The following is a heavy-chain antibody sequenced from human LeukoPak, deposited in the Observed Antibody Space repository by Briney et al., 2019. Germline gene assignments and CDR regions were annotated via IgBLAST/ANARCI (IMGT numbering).Heavy chain of an antibody. CDR3: ARDFSGWSVDP. CDR1: GFTFSSYS. V-gene: IGHV3-21*01. D-gene: IGHD6-19*01. CDR2: ITSSSTYI. Sequence: GGSLRLSCSASGFTFSSYSMNWVRQAPGKGLEWVSSITSSSTYIYYADSLKGRFTISRDNAKNSVYLQMNSLRAEDTAVYYCARDFSGWSVDPWGQGTLVTVSS. J-gene: IGHJ5*02.